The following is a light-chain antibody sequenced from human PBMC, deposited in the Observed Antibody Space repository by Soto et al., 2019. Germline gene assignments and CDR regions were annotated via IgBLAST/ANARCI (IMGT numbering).Light chain of an antibody. CDR1: QSISSY. CDR2: AAS. J-gene: IGKJ1*01. Sequence: DIQMTQSPSSLSASVGDRVTITCRASQSISSYLNWYQQKPGKAPKLLIYAASSLQSGVPSRFSGSGSGTDFTLTISSLQPADFATYYCPQSYSTLWTFGQGTKVEIK. V-gene: IGKV1-39*01. CDR3: PQSYSTLWT.